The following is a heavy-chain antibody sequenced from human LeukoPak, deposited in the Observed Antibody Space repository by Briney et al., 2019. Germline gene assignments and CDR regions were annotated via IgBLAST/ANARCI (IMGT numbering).Heavy chain of an antibody. V-gene: IGHV3-33*01. Sequence: PGRSLRLSCAASGFTFSSYGMHWVRQAPGKGLEWVAVIWYDGSNKYYADSVKGRFTISRDNSKNTLYLQMNSLRAEDTAVYYCARGGVGVYAIKYYFDYWGQGTLVTVSS. J-gene: IGHJ4*02. CDR1: GFTFSSYG. D-gene: IGHD2-8*01. CDR3: ARGGVGVYAIKYYFDY. CDR2: IWYDGSNK.